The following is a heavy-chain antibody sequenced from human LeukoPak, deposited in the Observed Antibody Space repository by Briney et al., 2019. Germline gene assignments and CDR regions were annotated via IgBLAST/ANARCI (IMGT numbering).Heavy chain of an antibody. CDR3: AKFALAAGTKNDAFDI. D-gene: IGHD6-13*01. V-gene: IGHV3-30*02. CDR1: GFTFSSYD. J-gene: IGHJ3*02. CDR2: IWNDGSTK. Sequence: GGSLRLSCAASGFTFSSYDMHWVRQAPGKGLEWVAPIWNDGSTKYYAHSLKGRFTISRDNSKNTLYLQMNSLRAEDTAVYYCAKFALAAGTKNDAFDIWGQGTMVTVSS.